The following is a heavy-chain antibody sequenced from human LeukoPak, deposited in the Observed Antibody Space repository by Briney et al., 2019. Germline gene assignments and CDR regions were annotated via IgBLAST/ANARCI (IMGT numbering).Heavy chain of an antibody. CDR1: GGSFSGYY. D-gene: IGHD5-12*01. CDR3: ARLSGYTSTYYYYGMDV. J-gene: IGHJ6*02. V-gene: IGHV4-34*01. Sequence: SETLSLTCAVYGGSFSGYYWSWIRQPPGKGLEWIGEINHSGSTNYNPSLKSRVTISVDTSKNQFSLKLSSVTAADTAVYYCARLSGYTSTYYYYGMDVWGQGTTVTVSS. CDR2: INHSGST.